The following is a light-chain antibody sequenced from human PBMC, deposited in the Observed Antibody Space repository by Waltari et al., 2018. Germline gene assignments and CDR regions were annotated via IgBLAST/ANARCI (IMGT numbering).Light chain of an antibody. V-gene: IGLV2-14*03. CDR3: SSYSTSSSLIL. Sequence: QSALSQPASVSVSPGQSITISCTGASSDVGGHDYVSWYQQHPGKAPKLIIRDVNNRPSGVSNRFSGSKSGNTASLTISGLQAEDEADYYCSSYSTSSSLILFGEGTKVTVL. J-gene: IGLJ2*01. CDR1: SSDVGGHDY. CDR2: DVN.